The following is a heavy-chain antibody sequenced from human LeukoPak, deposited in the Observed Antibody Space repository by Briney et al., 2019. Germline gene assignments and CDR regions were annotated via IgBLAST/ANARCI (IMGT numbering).Heavy chain of an antibody. CDR3: ARGQSGPKSGFDY. D-gene: IGHD3-3*01. CDR2: ILYDGSNK. J-gene: IGHJ4*02. Sequence: PGGSLRLSCAASGFTFSSYGMHWVRQAPGKGLEWVAVILYDGSNKYYADSVKGRFTISRDNSKNTLYLQMNSLRAEDTAVYYCARGQSGPKSGFDYWGQGTLVTVSS. V-gene: IGHV3-33*01. CDR1: GFTFSSYG.